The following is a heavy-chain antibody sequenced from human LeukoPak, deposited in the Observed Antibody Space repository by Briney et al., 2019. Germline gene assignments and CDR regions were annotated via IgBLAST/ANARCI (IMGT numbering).Heavy chain of an antibody. CDR2: ISSSSSYI. CDR1: GFTLSSYS. J-gene: IGHJ4*02. D-gene: IGHD4-23*01. CDR3: ARVGDYGGNFDY. V-gene: IGHV3-21*01. Sequence: GGSLRLSCAASGFTLSSYSMNWVRQAPGKGLEWVSSISSSSSYIYYADSVKGRFTISRDNAKNSLYLQMNSLRAEDTAVYYCARVGDYGGNFDYWGQGTLVTVSS.